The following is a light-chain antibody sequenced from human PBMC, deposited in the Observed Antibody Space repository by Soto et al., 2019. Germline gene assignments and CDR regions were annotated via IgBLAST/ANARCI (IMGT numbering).Light chain of an antibody. J-gene: IGLJ3*02. CDR3: SSYTSSSTLV. CDR1: NSDIGGYNY. Sequence: QSVLTQPASVSGSPGQSITISCTGTNSDIGGYNYVSWYQHHPGKAPKLMIYDVMNRPSGVSNRFSGSKSGNTASLTISGLQAEDEADYYCSSYTSSSTLVFGGGTKLTVL. CDR2: DVM. V-gene: IGLV2-14*03.